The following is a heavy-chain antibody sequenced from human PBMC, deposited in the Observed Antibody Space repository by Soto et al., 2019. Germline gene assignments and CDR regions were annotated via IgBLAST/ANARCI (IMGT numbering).Heavy chain of an antibody. Sequence: GESLKISCNGSGDNFAGYWIAWVRQMPGKGLELMGIIYPSDSDTRYRPSFQGQVTISADKSISSAYLQWSSLRASDTAMYYCARGGVSTRTFDYWGQGTPVTVSS. CDR3: ARGGVSTRTFDY. D-gene: IGHD3-3*01. CDR2: IYPSDSDT. CDR1: GDNFAGYW. J-gene: IGHJ4*02. V-gene: IGHV5-51*01.